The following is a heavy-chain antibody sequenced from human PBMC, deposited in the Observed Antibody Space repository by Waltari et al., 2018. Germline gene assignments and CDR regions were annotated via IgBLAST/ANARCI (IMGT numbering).Heavy chain of an antibody. CDR3: ARRDRGGSVSNYFDY. CDR2: IYWNDDT. Sequence: QITLKESGPTLVKPTQTLTLTCTFSGFSLSTSGVGVGWIRQPPGKALEWLALIYWNDDTRYSPSLKSRLTITKDTSKNQVVLTMTNMDPVDTAIYFCARRDRGGSVSNYFDYWGQGTLVTGSS. J-gene: IGHJ4*02. V-gene: IGHV2-5*01. D-gene: IGHD3-10*01. CDR1: GFSLSTSGVG.